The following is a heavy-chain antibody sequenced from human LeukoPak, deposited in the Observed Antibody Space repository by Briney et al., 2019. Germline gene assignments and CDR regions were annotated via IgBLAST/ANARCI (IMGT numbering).Heavy chain of an antibody. J-gene: IGHJ3*02. CDR1: GYSFTSYW. CDR2: IYPGDSDT. CDR3: ARQNLSYYDILTGYYPDAFDI. V-gene: IGHV5-51*01. D-gene: IGHD3-9*01. Sequence: GESLKISCKGSGYSFTSYWIGWVRQMPGKGLEWMGIIYPGDSDTRYSPSFQGQVTISADKSISTAYLQWSSLKASDTAMYYCARQNLSYYDILTGYYPDAFDIWGQGTMVTVSS.